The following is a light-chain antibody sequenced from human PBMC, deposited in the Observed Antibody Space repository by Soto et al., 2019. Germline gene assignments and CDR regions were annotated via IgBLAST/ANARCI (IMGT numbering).Light chain of an antibody. CDR2: GAY. J-gene: IGKJ1*01. CDR3: KQYGSSPWT. CDR1: QSVSSSY. V-gene: IGKV3-20*01. Sequence: ILFAQSPGPLPLSPGERATPSCRASQSVSSSYLAWYQQKPGQAHRLLIYGAYSRATGIQDRFSGSGPGTDFTLTIRRLEPEDFAVYYCKQYGSSPWTFGQGTKVDI.